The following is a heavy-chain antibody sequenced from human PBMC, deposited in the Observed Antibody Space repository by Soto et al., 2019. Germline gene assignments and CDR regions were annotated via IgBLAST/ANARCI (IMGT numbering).Heavy chain of an antibody. CDR1: GFTFSSYA. Sequence: PGGSLRLSCAASGFTFSSYAMSWVRQAPGKGLKWVTAISGSGGSTYYADSVKGRFTISRDNSKNTLYLQMNSLRAEDTAVYYCAKYYDFWSGYYGPLYFDYWGQGTLVTVSS. V-gene: IGHV3-23*01. J-gene: IGHJ4*02. CDR2: ISGSGGST. D-gene: IGHD3-3*01. CDR3: AKYYDFWSGYYGPLYFDY.